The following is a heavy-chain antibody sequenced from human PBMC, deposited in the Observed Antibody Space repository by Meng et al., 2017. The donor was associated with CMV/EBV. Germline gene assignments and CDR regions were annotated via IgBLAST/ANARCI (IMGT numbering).Heavy chain of an antibody. V-gene: IGHV1-69*12. Sequence: QVQLVQSGAEVKKLGSSVKVSCKASGGTFSSYAISWVRQAPGQGLEWMGGIIPIFGTANYAQKFQGRVTITADESTSTAYMELSSLRSEDTAVYYCARNQPSRGWSHEDYWGQGTLVTVSS. CDR2: IIPIFGTA. CDR1: GGTFSSYA. D-gene: IGHD2-15*01. CDR3: ARNQPSRGWSHEDY. J-gene: IGHJ4*02.